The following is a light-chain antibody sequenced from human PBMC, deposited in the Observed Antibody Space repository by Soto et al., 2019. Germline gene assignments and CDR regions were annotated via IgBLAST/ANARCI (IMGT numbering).Light chain of an antibody. CDR2: AAS. V-gene: IGKV1-12*01. J-gene: IGKJ5*01. Sequence: DIQMTQSPSSVYASVGDRVIITCLASQGISRWLAWYQQKPGKAPKVLIYAASSLQSGVPSRFSGSGSGTDFTLTISSLQPEDFSTYYCQQANSFPHTFGQGTRLEIK. CDR3: QQANSFPHT. CDR1: QGISRW.